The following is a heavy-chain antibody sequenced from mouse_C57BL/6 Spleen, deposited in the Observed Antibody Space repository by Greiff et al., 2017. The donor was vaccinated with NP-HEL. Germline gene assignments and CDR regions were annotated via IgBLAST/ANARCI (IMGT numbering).Heavy chain of an antibody. CDR2: ISYSGST. D-gene: IGHD6-2*01. CDR1: GYSITSDY. Sequence: EVKVVESGPGLAKPSQTLSLTCSVTGYSITSDYWNWIRKFPGNKLEYMGYISYSGSTNYNPSLKSRISITRDTTKNQYYLQLNSVTTEDTATYYCARESQSHYAMDYWGQGTSVTVSS. J-gene: IGHJ4*01. CDR3: ARESQSHYAMDY. V-gene: IGHV3-8*01.